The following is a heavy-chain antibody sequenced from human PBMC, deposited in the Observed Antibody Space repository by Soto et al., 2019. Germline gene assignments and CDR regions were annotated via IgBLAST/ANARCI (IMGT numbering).Heavy chain of an antibody. CDR1: GFTFDDYA. Sequence: GGSLRLSCAASGFTFDDYAMHWVRQAPGKGLEWVSGISWNSGSIGYADSVKGRFTISRDNAKNSLYLQMNSLGAEDTALYYCAKDFGGVIVGVTDIWGQGTMVTVSS. D-gene: IGHD3-16*02. V-gene: IGHV3-9*01. J-gene: IGHJ3*02. CDR3: AKDFGGVIVGVTDI. CDR2: ISWNSGSI.